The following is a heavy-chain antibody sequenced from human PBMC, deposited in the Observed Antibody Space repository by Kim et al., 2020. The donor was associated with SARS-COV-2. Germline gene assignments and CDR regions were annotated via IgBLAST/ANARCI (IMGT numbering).Heavy chain of an antibody. J-gene: IGHJ5*02. Sequence: GGSLRLSCAASGFTFSSYAMSWVRQAPGKGLEWVSAISGSGGSTYYADSVKGRFTISRDNSKNTLYLQMSSLRAEDTAVYYCAKVHGITMVRGPAWFDPWGQGTLVTVSS. D-gene: IGHD3-10*01. V-gene: IGHV3-23*01. CDR2: ISGSGGST. CDR3: AKVHGITMVRGPAWFDP. CDR1: GFTFSSYA.